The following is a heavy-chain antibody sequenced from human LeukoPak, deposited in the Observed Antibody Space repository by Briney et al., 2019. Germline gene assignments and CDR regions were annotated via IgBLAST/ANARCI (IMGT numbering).Heavy chain of an antibody. V-gene: IGHV3-48*01. J-gene: IGHJ4*02. Sequence: PGGSLRLSCAASGFTFSSYAMSWVRQAPGKGLEWVSYISSSSSTIYYADSVKGRFTISRDNAKNSLYLQMNSLGAEDTAVYYCARSYDFWSGYYTGPLDYWGQGTLVTVSS. CDR1: GFTFSSYA. D-gene: IGHD3-3*01. CDR3: ARSYDFWSGYYTGPLDY. CDR2: ISSSSSTI.